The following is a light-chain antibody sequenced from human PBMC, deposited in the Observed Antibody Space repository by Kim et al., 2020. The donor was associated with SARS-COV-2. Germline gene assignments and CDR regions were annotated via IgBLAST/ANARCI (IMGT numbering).Light chain of an antibody. CDR3: QQYNNWPRT. Sequence: EIVMTQSPATLSVSPGEKATLSCRASQSVSSNLAWYQQKPGQAPRLLIYGASTRATGFPARFSGSGSGTEFTLTISSLQSEDFADYYCQQYNNWPRTFGQGTKVYIK. CDR2: GAS. V-gene: IGKV3-15*01. CDR1: QSVSSN. J-gene: IGKJ1*01.